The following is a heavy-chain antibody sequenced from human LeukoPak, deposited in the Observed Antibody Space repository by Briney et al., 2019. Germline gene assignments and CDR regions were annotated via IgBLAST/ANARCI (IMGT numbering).Heavy chain of an antibody. CDR3: ARDLYGVAFDP. CDR2: ISYDGSNK. CDR1: RFTFSSYG. Sequence: GGSLRLSCAASRFTFSSYGMLWVRQAPGKGLEWVAVISYDGSNKYYADSVKGRFTISRDNSKNTLYLQMNSLRAEDTAVYYCARDLYGVAFDPWGQGTLVTVSS. D-gene: IGHD4-17*01. V-gene: IGHV3-30*03. J-gene: IGHJ5*02.